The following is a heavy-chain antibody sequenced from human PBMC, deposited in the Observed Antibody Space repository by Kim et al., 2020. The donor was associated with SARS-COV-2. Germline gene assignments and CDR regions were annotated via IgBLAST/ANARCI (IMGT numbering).Heavy chain of an antibody. V-gene: IGHV4-34*01. CDR1: GGSFSGYY. J-gene: IGHJ4*02. CDR2: INHSGST. CDR3: ARGLVSVYGSGGHDY. D-gene: IGHD3-10*01. Sequence: SETLSLTCAVYGGSFSGYYWSWIRQPPGKGLEWIGEINHSGSTNYNPSLKSRVTISVDTSKNQFSLKLSSVTAADTAVYYCARGLVSVYGSGGHDYWGQGTLVTVSS.